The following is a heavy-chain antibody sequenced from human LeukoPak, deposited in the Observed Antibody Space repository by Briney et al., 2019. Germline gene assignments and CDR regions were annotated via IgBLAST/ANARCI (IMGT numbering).Heavy chain of an antibody. CDR2: ITGSGGST. D-gene: IGHD6-19*01. V-gene: IGHV3-23*01. CDR3: TGGGWSTDAFDI. J-gene: IGHJ3*02. Sequence: PGGSLRLSCAASGFTFSNYAMSWVRQAPGKGLEWVSGITGSGGSTNYADSVKGRFTISRDNSKNTLYLQMSSQRAEDTAVYYCTGGGWSTDAFDIWGQGTMVTVSS. CDR1: GFTFSNYA.